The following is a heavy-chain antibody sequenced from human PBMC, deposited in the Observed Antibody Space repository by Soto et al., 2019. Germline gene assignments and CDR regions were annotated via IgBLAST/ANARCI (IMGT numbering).Heavy chain of an antibody. J-gene: IGHJ4*02. CDR3: ARGSSWYGKVDY. CDR1: GGSISSSSYY. Sequence: SETLSLTCTVSGGSISSSSYYWGWIRQPPGKGLEWIGSIYYSGSTYYNPSLKSRVTISVDTSKNQFSLKLSSVTAADTAVYYCARGSSWYGKVDYWGQGTLVTVS. CDR2: IYYSGST. V-gene: IGHV4-39*01. D-gene: IGHD6-13*01.